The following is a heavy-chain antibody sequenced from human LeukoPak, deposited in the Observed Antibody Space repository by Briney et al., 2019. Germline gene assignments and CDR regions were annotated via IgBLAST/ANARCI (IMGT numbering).Heavy chain of an antibody. CDR2: IYYSGST. J-gene: IGHJ4*02. CDR1: GGSISSSSYY. Sequence: SETLSLTCTVSGGSISSSSYYWGWIRQPPGKGLEWIGSIYYSGSTYYNPSLKSRVTISVDTSKNQFSLKLTSVTAADTAVYYCARGLSGYSSASFDYWGQGTLVTVSS. D-gene: IGHD5-18*01. CDR3: ARGLSGYSSASFDY. V-gene: IGHV4-39*07.